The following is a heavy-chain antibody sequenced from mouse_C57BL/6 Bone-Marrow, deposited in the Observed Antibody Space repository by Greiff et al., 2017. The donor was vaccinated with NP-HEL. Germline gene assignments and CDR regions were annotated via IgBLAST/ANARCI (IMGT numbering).Heavy chain of an antibody. CDR2: INPGSGGT. D-gene: IGHD2-4*01. CDR1: GYAFTNYL. CDR3: ARRGYDYDGIDYAMDY. Sequence: QVQLQQSGAELVRPGTSVKVSCKASGYAFTNYLIEWVKQRPGQGLEWIGVINPGSGGTNYNEQFKGKATLTADKSSSTAYMQLSSLTSEDSAVYFCARRGYDYDGIDYAMDYWGQGTSVTVSS. V-gene: IGHV1-54*01. J-gene: IGHJ4*01.